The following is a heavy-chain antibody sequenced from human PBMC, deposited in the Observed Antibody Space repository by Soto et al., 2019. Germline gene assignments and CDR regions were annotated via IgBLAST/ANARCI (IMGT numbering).Heavy chain of an antibody. D-gene: IGHD2-15*01. CDR1: GFSLSSSGVG. CDR2: IYWDDDK. CDR3: ARLVVACITYYFAS. Sequence: QITLKESGPTLVKPTQTLTLTCTFSGFSLSSSGVGVGWIRQPPGKALEWLTFIYWDDDKRYSPSLKSRLTITKDTSKNQVVLTLTNMDPVDTATYYCARLVVACITYYFASWGQGTLLTVSS. J-gene: IGHJ4*02. V-gene: IGHV2-5*02.